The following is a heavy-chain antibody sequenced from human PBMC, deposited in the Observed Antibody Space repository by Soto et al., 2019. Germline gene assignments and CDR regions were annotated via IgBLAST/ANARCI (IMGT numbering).Heavy chain of an antibody. Sequence: ASVKVSCKASGYTFTGYYMHWLRQAPGQGLEWMGWINPNSGGTNYAQKFQGRVTMTRGTSISTAYMELSRLRSDDTAVYYCASLGLHCSGGSCHDWFDPWGQGTQVTVSS. J-gene: IGHJ5*02. CDR2: INPNSGGT. CDR1: GYTFTGYY. V-gene: IGHV1-2*02. CDR3: ASLGLHCSGGSCHDWFDP. D-gene: IGHD2-15*01.